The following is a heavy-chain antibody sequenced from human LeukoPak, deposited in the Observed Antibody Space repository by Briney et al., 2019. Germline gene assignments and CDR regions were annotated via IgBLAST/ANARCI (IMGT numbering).Heavy chain of an antibody. D-gene: IGHD3-10*02. CDR2: IWYDGSNE. CDR3: AREISMFVNAFDL. V-gene: IGHV3-33*01. Sequence: GGSLRLSREASGFSFSNSGMHWVRQVAGKGLEWVAVIWYDGSNEYYADAVKGRFTISRDNSKNTVHLQMNSLRVEDTSVYFCAREISMFVNAFDLWGQGTLVTVTS. J-gene: IGHJ3*01. CDR1: GFSFSNSG.